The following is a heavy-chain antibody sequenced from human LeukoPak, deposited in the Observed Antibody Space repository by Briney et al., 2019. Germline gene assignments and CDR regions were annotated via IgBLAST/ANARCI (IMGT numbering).Heavy chain of an antibody. Sequence: PSETLSLTCTVPGGSIRSSSYYWGWIRQPPGKGLEWFGSIYYSGSTYYHPSLKIRVTISVDTSKNQFSLKLSSVTAADTAVYYCARPFTMDFWFDPWGQGTLVTVSS. D-gene: IGHD3-10*01. V-gene: IGHV4-39*01. J-gene: IGHJ5*02. CDR2: IYYSGST. CDR1: GGSIRSSSYY. CDR3: ARPFTMDFWFDP.